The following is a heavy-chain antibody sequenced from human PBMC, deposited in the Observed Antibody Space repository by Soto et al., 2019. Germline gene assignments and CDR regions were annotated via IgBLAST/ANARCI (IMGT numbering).Heavy chain of an antibody. J-gene: IGHJ5*02. CDR3: ARGGQWLVNWFDP. Sequence: QVQLQQWGAGLLKPSETLSLTCAVYGGSFSGYYWSWIRQPPGMGLEWIGEINHSGSTNYKPSLTSLITISVDTSKNQFSLKLSSVTAADTAVYYCARGGQWLVNWFDPWGQGTLVPVSS. CDR1: GGSFSGYY. V-gene: IGHV4-34*01. D-gene: IGHD6-19*01. CDR2: INHSGST.